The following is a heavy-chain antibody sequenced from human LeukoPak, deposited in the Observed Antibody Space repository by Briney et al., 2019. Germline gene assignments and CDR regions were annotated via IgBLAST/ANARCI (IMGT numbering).Heavy chain of an antibody. Sequence: GASVKVSCKASGYTFTSYYMHWVRQAPGQGLEWMGIINPSGGSTSYAQKFQGRVTMTRDTSTSTVCMELSSLRSEDTAVYYCARGYCSSTSCYASFDYWGQGTLVTVSS. D-gene: IGHD2-2*01. CDR1: GYTFTSYY. CDR3: ARGYCSSTSCYASFDY. CDR2: INPSGGST. V-gene: IGHV1-46*01. J-gene: IGHJ4*02.